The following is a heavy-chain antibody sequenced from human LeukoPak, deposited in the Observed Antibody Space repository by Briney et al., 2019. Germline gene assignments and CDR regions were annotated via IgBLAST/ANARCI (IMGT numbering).Heavy chain of an antibody. J-gene: IGHJ4*02. CDR1: GFTFSSYS. CDR2: ISSSSSYI. Sequence: GGSLRLSCAASGFTFSSYSMNWVRQAPGKGLEWVSSISSSSSYIYYADSVKGRFTISRDNAKNSLYLQMNSLRAEDTAVYYCARHPKSYCSGGSCYPGVDYWVQGTLVTVSS. D-gene: IGHD2-15*01. V-gene: IGHV3-21*01. CDR3: ARHPKSYCSGGSCYPGVDY.